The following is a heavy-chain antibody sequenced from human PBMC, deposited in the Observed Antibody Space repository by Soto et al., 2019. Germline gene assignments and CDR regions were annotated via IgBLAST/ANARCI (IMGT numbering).Heavy chain of an antibody. J-gene: IGHJ3*02. V-gene: IGHV3-23*01. CDR1: GFTFSSYA. D-gene: IGHD2-15*01. CDR2: ISGSGGST. Sequence: GGSLRLSCAASGFTFSSYAMSWVRQAPGKGLEWVSAISGSGGSTYYADSVKGRFTISRDNSKNTLYLQMNSLRAEDTAVYYCAKDWGDIVVVVAATQDAFDIWGQGTMVTVSS. CDR3: AKDWGDIVVVVAATQDAFDI.